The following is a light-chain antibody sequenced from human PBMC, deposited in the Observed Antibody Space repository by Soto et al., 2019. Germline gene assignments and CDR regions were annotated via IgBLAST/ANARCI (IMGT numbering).Light chain of an antibody. CDR1: QGVSIN. CDR3: QQDNDWPRQT. CDR2: GTS. V-gene: IGKV3-15*01. J-gene: IGKJ1*01. Sequence: EIVMTQSPATLSVSPGERVTLSCRASQGVSINLAWYQHKPGQVPRLRIYGTSPRATDVPARFTGSGSVTEFTPAINSLQPEDFAVYYCQQDNDWPRQTCGHGTKVLIK.